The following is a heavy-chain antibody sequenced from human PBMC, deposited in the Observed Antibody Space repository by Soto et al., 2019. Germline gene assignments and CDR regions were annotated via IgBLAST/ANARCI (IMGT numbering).Heavy chain of an antibody. D-gene: IGHD3-22*01. CDR1: GFTFSSYS. J-gene: IGHJ5*02. CDR3: ARTYYDSSGYYPNWFDP. Sequence: GGSLRLSCAASGFTFSSYSMNWVRQAPGKGLEWVSYISSSSTIYYADSVKGRFTISRDNAKNSLYLQMNSLRDEDTAVYYCARTYYDSSGYYPNWFDPWGQGTLVTVSS. V-gene: IGHV3-48*02. CDR2: ISSSSTI.